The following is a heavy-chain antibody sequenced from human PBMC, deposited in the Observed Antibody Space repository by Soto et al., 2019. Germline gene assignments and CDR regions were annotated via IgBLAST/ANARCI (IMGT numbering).Heavy chain of an antibody. J-gene: IGHJ4*02. V-gene: IGHV3-23*01. D-gene: IGHD5-18*01. CDR2: ISASASST. Sequence: GGSLRLSCAAAGFTFSSYAMSWVRQPPGKGLEWVSAISASASSTDYADSMKGRFTISRDNSKNTLYLQMNSLRAEDTAVYYCAKVLTGYNYGFYYFDYWGQGTLVTVSS. CDR3: AKVLTGYNYGFYYFDY. CDR1: GFTFSSYA.